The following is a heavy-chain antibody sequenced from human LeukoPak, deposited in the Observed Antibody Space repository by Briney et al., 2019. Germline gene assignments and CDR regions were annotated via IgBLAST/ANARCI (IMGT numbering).Heavy chain of an antibody. CDR2: ISDRGKT. V-gene: IGHV3-23*01. J-gene: IGHJ3*02. CDR1: GITFSSYD. D-gene: IGHD3-3*01. Sequence: GGSLRLSCVASGITFSSYDMSWVRQAPGKGLEWISAISDRGKTDYADSVKGRFTISRDNSKNTLYLQLSSLRADDTAIYYCAKLPTIFGVADSFDIWGQGTLVTVPS. CDR3: AKLPTIFGVADSFDI.